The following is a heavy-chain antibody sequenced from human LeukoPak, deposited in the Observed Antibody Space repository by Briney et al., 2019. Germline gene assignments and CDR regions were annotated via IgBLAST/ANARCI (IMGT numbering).Heavy chain of an antibody. CDR1: GYTLSHYP. CDR3: SKDAAVLTPGIAARSHKY. V-gene: IGHV3-30*18. D-gene: IGHD6-6*01. J-gene: IGHJ4*02. Sequence: GTSLTLLCTASGYTLSHYPMHWVRRAPGKGLEWLSVISYSGVVKFYADSVKGRFTISRDNSKNTLYLQMNNLADEDTAVYYCSKDAAVLTPGIAARSHKYWGQGTLVTVSS. CDR2: ISYSGVVK.